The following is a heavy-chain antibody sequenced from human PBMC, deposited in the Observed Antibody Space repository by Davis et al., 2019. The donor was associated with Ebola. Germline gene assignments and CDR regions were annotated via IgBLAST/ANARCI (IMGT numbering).Heavy chain of an antibody. CDR3: ARESGYCSSTSCSKQSFDY. J-gene: IGHJ4*02. Sequence: ASVKVSCKTSGYIFTGYDMHWVRQAPGRGMEWRGWIKPNTDDRGAVQKFKDRVTMTRETSINTVYMQLSGVTSDDTAVYFCARESGYCSSTSCSKQSFDYWGQGTLVTVSS. CDR1: GYIFTGYD. V-gene: IGHV1-2*02. CDR2: IKPNTDDR. D-gene: IGHD2-2*01.